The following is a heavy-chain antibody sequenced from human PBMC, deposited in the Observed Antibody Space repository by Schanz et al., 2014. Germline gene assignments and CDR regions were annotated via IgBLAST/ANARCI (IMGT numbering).Heavy chain of an antibody. CDR1: GFIFGSSV. CDR2: ITGASDHI. D-gene: IGHD3-10*01. J-gene: IGHJ5*02. Sequence: EVQLLESGGGLVQPGGSLRLSCAASGFIFGSSVMAWVRQAPGKGLEWVSGITGASDHIDYAESVKGRFTISRDNSKNTLYLQMNSLRAEDTAVYYCARPALWFGDNCFDPWGQGTRVTVSS. CDR3: ARPALWFGDNCFDP. V-gene: IGHV3-23*01.